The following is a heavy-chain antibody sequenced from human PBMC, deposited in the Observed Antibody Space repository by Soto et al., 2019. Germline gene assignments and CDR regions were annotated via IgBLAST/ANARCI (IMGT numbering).Heavy chain of an antibody. Sequence: SESLSLTCTVSGVSINSHYWSWIRQPPGKGLEWIGYISHSGTTSYNPSLKSRLTISLNASKNQFSLKLRSVTAADTAVYYCARGTRATHYYFYFHGIDVWGQGTTVTVSS. J-gene: IGHJ6*02. CDR1: GVSINSHY. V-gene: IGHV4-59*11. CDR2: ISHSGTT. CDR3: ARGTRATHYYFYFHGIDV. D-gene: IGHD3-10*01.